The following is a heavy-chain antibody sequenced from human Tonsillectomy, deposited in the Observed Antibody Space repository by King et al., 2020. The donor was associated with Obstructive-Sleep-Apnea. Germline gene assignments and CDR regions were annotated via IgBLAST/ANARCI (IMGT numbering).Heavy chain of an antibody. CDR1: GFTVSSNY. V-gene: IGHV3-66*01. CDR2: IYSGGST. D-gene: IGHD1-26*01. J-gene: IGHJ3*02. CDR3: ARERGAKCDAFDI. Sequence: VQLVESGGGLVQPGGSLRLSCAASGFTVSSNYMSWVRQAPGKGLEWVSVIYSGGSTYYADSVKGRFTISRDNSKNTLYLQMNSLRAEDTAVYYCARERGAKCDAFDIWGQGTMVTVSS.